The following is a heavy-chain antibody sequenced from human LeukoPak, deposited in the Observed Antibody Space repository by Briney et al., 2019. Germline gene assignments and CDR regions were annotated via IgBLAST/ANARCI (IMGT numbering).Heavy chain of an antibody. CDR3: ARAPYYYDSSGYYPRFDY. CDR1: GGSFSGYY. D-gene: IGHD3-22*01. CDR2: INHSGST. Sequence: SETLSLTCAVYGGSFSGYYWGWIRQPPGKGLEWIGEINHSGSTNYNPSLKSRVTISVDTSKNQFSLKLSSVTAADTAVYYCARAPYYYDSSGYYPRFDYWGQGTLVTVSS. J-gene: IGHJ4*02. V-gene: IGHV4-34*01.